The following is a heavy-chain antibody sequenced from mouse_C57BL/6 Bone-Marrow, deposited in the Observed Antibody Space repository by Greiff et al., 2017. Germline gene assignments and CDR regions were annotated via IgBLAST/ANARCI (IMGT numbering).Heavy chain of an antibody. Sequence: QVQLQQSGPELVKPGASVKLSCKASGYTFTSYDINWVKQRPGQGLEWIGWIYTRDGITKYNEKFKGKATLTVETSSSTAYMELHSLTSEDSAVYFCARGARDYAMDYWGQGTSVTVSS. CDR2: IYTRDGIT. D-gene: IGHD3-1*01. V-gene: IGHV1-85*01. CDR3: ARGARDYAMDY. J-gene: IGHJ4*01. CDR1: GYTFTSYD.